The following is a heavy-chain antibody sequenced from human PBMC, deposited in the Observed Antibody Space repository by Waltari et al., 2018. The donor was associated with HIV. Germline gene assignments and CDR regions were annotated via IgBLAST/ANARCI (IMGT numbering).Heavy chain of an antibody. CDR1: GGSIHSYF. V-gene: IGHV4-4*07. CDR3: ARTSCTSTSCPKSDTFDI. D-gene: IGHD2-2*01. J-gene: IGHJ3*02. Sequence: QVQLQESGQGLVKSSETLSLPCTGPGGSIHSYFRSWIRHPAGKGLEWIGRIYSSGSTSYNPSLKSRVTMSVDTSKNQISLNLTSVTAADTAVYSCARTSCTSTSCPKSDTFDIWGRGTMVTVSS. CDR2: IYSSGST.